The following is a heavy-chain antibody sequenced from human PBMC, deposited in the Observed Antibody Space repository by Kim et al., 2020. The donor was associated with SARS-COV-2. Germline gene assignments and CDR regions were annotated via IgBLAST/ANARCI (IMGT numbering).Heavy chain of an antibody. CDR2: IRSKAYGGTT. Sequence: GGSLRLSCTASGFTFGDYAMSWLRQAPGKGLEWVGFIRSKAYGGTTEYAASVKGRFTISRDDSKSIAYLQMNSLKTVDTAVYYCTREAGDILTGYYTFDYWGQGTLVTVSS. CDR3: TREAGDILTGYYTFDY. D-gene: IGHD3-9*01. V-gene: IGHV3-49*03. J-gene: IGHJ4*02. CDR1: GFTFGDYA.